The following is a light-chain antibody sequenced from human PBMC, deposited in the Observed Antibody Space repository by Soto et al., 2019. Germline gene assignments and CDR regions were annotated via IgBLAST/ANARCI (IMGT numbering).Light chain of an antibody. CDR2: EVT. Sequence: LTQPPSASGSLGQSVTISCTGTASDVGVYNYVSWYQQHPGKAPKLMIYEVTKRPSGVPDRFSGSKSGNTASLTVSGLQAEDEADYYCSSYAGSSTLYVFGTGTKVTV. CDR1: ASDVGVYNY. CDR3: SSYAGSSTLYV. V-gene: IGLV2-8*01. J-gene: IGLJ1*01.